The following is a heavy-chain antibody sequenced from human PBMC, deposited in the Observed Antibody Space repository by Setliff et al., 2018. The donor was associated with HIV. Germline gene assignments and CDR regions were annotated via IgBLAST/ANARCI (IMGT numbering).Heavy chain of an antibody. D-gene: IGHD2-2*02. V-gene: IGHV3-15*01. Sequence: PGGSLRLSCAASGFTFSNAWMSWVRQAPGKGLEWVGRIKSKTDGGTTDYGAPVKGRFTISRDDSKNTLYLQMNRLKTEDTAVYYCTTDACNSTSCDTGDLDYWGQGTLVT. CDR3: TTDACNSTSCDTGDLDY. CDR2: IKSKTDGGTT. J-gene: IGHJ4*02. CDR1: GFTFSNAW.